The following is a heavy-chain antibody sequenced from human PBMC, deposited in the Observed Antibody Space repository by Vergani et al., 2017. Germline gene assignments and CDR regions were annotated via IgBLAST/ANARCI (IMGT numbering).Heavy chain of an antibody. V-gene: IGHV3-33*01. D-gene: IGHD1-26*01. J-gene: IGHJ4*02. CDR3: ARDMASGQGY. Sequence: QVQLVESGGGVVQPGRSLRLSCAASGFTFSSYGMHWVRQAPGKGLEWVAVIWYDGSNKYYADSVKCRFTISRDNSKSTLYLQMNSLRAEDTAVYYCARDMASGQGYWGQGTLVTVSS. CDR2: IWYDGSNK. CDR1: GFTFSSYG.